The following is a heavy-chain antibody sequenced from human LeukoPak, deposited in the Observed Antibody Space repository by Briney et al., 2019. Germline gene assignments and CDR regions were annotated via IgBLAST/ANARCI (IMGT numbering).Heavy chain of an antibody. J-gene: IGHJ4*02. CDR1: GGSFSGYY. CDR3: ARGLWQALVDY. D-gene: IGHD3-10*01. Sequence: PSETLSLTCAVYGGSFSGYYWSWIRQPPGKGLEWIGEINHSGSTNYNPSLKNRVTISVDTSKNQFSLKLSSVTAADTAVYYCARGLWQALVDYWGQGTLVTVSS. V-gene: IGHV4-34*01. CDR2: INHSGST.